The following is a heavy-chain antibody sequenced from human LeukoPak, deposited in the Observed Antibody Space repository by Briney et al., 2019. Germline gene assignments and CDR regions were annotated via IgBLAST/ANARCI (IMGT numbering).Heavy chain of an antibody. J-gene: IGHJ3*02. D-gene: IGHD3-22*01. Sequence: SETLSLTCTVSGGSIRSSSYYWAWIRQPLGKGLEWIGSLYYTGSTNYRPTLKSRVTISVDTSRNRFSLKLSSVTAADTAMYYCARDNQWLNAFDIWGQGTMVTVSS. CDR3: ARDNQWLNAFDI. CDR1: GGSIRSSSYY. V-gene: IGHV4-39*07. CDR2: LYYTGST.